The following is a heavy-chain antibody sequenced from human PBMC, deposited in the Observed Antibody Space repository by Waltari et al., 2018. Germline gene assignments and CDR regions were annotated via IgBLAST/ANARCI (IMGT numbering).Heavy chain of an antibody. D-gene: IGHD2-15*01. CDR1: GRSLPSGGYS. V-gene: IGHV4-31*03. J-gene: IGHJ4*02. CDR2: IYYSGST. Sequence: QVQLQVSGPGLVKPSQTPSLTCPVPGRSLPSGGYSLSWIRQPPGKGLEWIGYIYYSGSTYYNPSIKRRVTISVDTSKNQFSRKLSSVTAADTAVYYGARIHPGGNFDYWGQGTLVTVSS. CDR3: ARIHPGGNFDY.